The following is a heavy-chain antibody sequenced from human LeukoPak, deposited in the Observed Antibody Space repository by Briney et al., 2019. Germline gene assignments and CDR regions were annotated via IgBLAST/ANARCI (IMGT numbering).Heavy chain of an antibody. CDR2: IDANAKTT. J-gene: IGHJ3*02. CDR3: LTVVETTIAAFDI. V-gene: IGHV3-74*01. D-gene: IGHD1-26*01. CDR1: GFTFSNYW. Sequence: GGSLRLSCAASGFTFSNYWLHWVRQAPGKGLVWVSRIDANAKTTSYADSVKGRFTISTDNAKKTLYLQMNSLRVEDTAVYYCLTVVETTIAAFDIWGQGTMVTVSS.